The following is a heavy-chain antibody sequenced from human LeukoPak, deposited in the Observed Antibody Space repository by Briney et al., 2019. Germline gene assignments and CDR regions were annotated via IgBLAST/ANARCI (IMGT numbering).Heavy chain of an antibody. Sequence: GGSLRLSCAASGFTSSSYAMHWVRQAPGKGLEYVSAISSNGGSTYYANSVKGRFTISRDNSKNTLYLQMGSLRAEDMAVYYCARKSGRGGYYYFDYWGQGTLVTVSS. V-gene: IGHV3-64*01. D-gene: IGHD3-16*01. CDR1: GFTSSSYA. CDR3: ARKSGRGGYYYFDY. J-gene: IGHJ4*02. CDR2: ISSNGGST.